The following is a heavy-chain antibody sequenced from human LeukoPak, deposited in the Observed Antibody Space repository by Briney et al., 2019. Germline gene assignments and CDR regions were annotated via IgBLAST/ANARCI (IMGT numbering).Heavy chain of an antibody. CDR1: GGSTISGSYY. D-gene: IGHD6-6*01. J-gene: IGHJ3*02. Sequence: PSETLSLTSTQSGGSTISGSYYCSWIRQPAGKGLEFIGRIYTSGSTNYNPSLKSRVTISVDTSKNQFSLKLSSVTAADTAVYYCATDRSSSFLLDFFEIWGQGTMVIVSS. CDR2: IYTSGST. CDR3: ATDRSSSFLLDFFEI. V-gene: IGHV4-61*02.